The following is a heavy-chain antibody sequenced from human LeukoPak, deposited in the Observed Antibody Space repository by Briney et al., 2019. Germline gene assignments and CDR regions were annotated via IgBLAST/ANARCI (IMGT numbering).Heavy chain of an antibody. V-gene: IGHV4-4*07. Sequence: SETLSLTCTVSAGSVSSYYWSWIRQPAGKGLEWIGRIYTSGSTNYNPSLKSRVTVSVDTSKNQFSLKLSSVTAADTAVYYCARDKAAAGYYYYYYMDVWGKGTTVTVSS. CDR3: ARDKAAAGYYYYYYMDV. J-gene: IGHJ6*03. D-gene: IGHD6-13*01. CDR1: AGSVSSYY. CDR2: IYTSGST.